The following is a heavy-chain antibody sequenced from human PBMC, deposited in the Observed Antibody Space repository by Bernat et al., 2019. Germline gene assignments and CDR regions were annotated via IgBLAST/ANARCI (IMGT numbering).Heavy chain of an antibody. D-gene: IGHD3-16*01. V-gene: IGHV3-21*01. CDR2: ISSSRSYI. J-gene: IGHJ4*02. Sequence: EVQLVESGGGLVKPGGSLRLSCAASGFTFRSYSMNWVRQAPGKGLEWVSSISSSRSYIYYADSVKGRFTISRDNAKNSLYLQMNSLRAEDTAVYYCARIRGGDFDYWGQGTLVTVSS. CDR1: GFTFRSYS. CDR3: ARIRGGDFDY.